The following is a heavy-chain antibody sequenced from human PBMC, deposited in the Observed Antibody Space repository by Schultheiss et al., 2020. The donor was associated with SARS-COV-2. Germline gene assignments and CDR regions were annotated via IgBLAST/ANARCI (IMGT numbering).Heavy chain of an antibody. J-gene: IGHJ4*02. D-gene: IGHD6-19*01. CDR1: GYTFTSYD. CDR3: ARFGATVAGTFEDY. CDR2: INTNTGNP. Sequence: ASVKVSCKASGYTFTSYDINWVRQATGQGLEWMGWINTNTGNPTYAQGFIGRFVFSLDTSVATAYLQISSLKAEDTAVYYCARFGATVAGTFEDYWGQGTLVTVSS. V-gene: IGHV7-4-1*02.